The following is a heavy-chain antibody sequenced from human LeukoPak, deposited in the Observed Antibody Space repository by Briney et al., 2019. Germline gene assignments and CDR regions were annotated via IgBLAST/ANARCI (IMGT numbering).Heavy chain of an antibody. Sequence: SETLSLTCAVYGGSFSGYYWSWIRQPPGKGLEWIGEINHSGSTNYNPSLKSRVTISVDTSKNQFSLKLSSVTATDTAVYYCARHRLCRSSTSCYVQHWGQGTLVTVSS. CDR2: INHSGST. D-gene: IGHD2-2*01. J-gene: IGHJ1*01. CDR1: GGSFSGYY. CDR3: ARHRLCRSSTSCYVQH. V-gene: IGHV4-34*01.